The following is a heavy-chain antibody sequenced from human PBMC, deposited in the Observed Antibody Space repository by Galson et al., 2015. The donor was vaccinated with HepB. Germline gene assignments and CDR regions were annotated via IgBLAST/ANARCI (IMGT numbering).Heavy chain of an antibody. J-gene: IGHJ4*02. V-gene: IGHV1-58*01. Sequence: SVKVSCKASGFTFTRSTVQWVRQTRGQRLEWIGWIVVGSGNTHYAQKFQERVTITRDMSTSTVYMELSSLTSEDTALYYCEAYNPFYYYGSGTYYDYWGQGTLVTVSS. CDR1: GFTFTRST. CDR2: IVVGSGNT. CDR3: EAYNPFYYYGSGTYYDY. D-gene: IGHD3-10*01.